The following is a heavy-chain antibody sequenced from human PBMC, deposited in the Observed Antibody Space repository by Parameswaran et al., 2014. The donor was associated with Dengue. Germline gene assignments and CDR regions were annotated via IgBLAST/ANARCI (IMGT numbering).Heavy chain of an antibody. CDR3: ARGLPNCSGGSCYSEVIFVFDY. J-gene: IGHJ4*02. V-gene: IGHV4-34*01. Sequence: WIRQPPGKGLEWIGEINHSGSTNYNPSLKSRVTISVDTSKNQFSLKLSSVTAADTAVYYCARGLPNCSGGSCYSEVIFVFDYWGQGTLVTVSS. CDR2: INHSGST. D-gene: IGHD2-15*01.